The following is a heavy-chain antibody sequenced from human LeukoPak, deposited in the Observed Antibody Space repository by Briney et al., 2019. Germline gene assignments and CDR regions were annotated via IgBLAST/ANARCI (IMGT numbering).Heavy chain of an antibody. Sequence: SETLSLTCTVSGGSISSYYWSWIRQPPGKGLEWIGRIYTSGSTNYNPSLKSRVTISVDTSKNQFSLKLSSVTAADTAVYYCARTDNTIFGVGTLDYWGQGTLVTVSS. CDR1: GGSISSYY. CDR3: ARTDNTIFGVGTLDY. D-gene: IGHD3-3*01. V-gene: IGHV4-4*07. CDR2: IYTSGST. J-gene: IGHJ4*02.